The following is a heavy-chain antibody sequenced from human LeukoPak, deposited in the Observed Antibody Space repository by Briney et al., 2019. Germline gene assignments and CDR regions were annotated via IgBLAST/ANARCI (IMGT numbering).Heavy chain of an antibody. CDR1: GYTFTGYF. D-gene: IGHD3-22*01. Sequence: GASVKASCKASGYTFTGYFIHWVRQAPGQGLEWMGWINPNNGGTKYAQKFQDRVTMTRDTSISTAYMELSRLRSDDTAVYYGARDERYDSSGYPFDYWGQGTLVTVSS. V-gene: IGHV1-2*02. J-gene: IGHJ4*02. CDR3: ARDERYDSSGYPFDY. CDR2: INPNNGGT.